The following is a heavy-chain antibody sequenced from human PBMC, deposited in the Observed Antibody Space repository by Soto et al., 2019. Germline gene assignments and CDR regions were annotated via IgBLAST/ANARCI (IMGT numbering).Heavy chain of an antibody. V-gene: IGHV3-21*01. J-gene: IGHJ6*02. CDR1: GFTFSSYS. D-gene: IGHD3-16*01. CDR2: ISSSSSYI. Sequence: PVGSLRLSCAASGFTFSSYSMNWVRQAPGKGLEWVSSISSSSSYIYYADSVKGRFTISRDNAKNSLYLQMNSLRAEDTAVYYCASLFGATHYYYYGMDVWCQGTTVTVSS. CDR3: ASLFGATHYYYYGMDV.